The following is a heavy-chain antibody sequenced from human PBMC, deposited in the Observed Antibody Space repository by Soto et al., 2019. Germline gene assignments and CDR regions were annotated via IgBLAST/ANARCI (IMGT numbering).Heavy chain of an antibody. J-gene: IGHJ4*02. V-gene: IGHV3-74*01. Sequence: EVQLVESGGGLVQPGGSLRLSCAASGFTFSSYWMHWVRQAPGKGLVWVSRINSDGSSTSYADSVKGRFTISRDTAKNTLFLKMTGVDAEAKSLYYCVRTCLVVDAATGEDYWGQGTLVTVSS. D-gene: IGHD2-8*02. CDR3: VRTCLVVDAATGEDY. CDR2: INSDGSST. CDR1: GFTFSSYW.